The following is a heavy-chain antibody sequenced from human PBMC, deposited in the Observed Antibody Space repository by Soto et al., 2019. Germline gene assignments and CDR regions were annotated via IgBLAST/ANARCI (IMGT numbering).Heavy chain of an antibody. D-gene: IGHD2-21*01. Sequence: ASVKVSCKASGYTFTENDINWVRQATGQGLEWMGWMNPNSGNTGYAQKFQGRVTMTRDNSITTAYMELSSLRSEDTAVYFCVRAALDYYSADYFDSWGQGTLGTVSS. CDR1: GYTFTEND. J-gene: IGHJ4*02. V-gene: IGHV1-8*01. CDR3: VRAALDYYSADYFDS. CDR2: MNPNSGNT.